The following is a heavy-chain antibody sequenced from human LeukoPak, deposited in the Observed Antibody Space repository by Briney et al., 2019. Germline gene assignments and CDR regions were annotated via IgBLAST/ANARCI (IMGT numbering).Heavy chain of an antibody. CDR1: GFTFSSSA. CDR2: IRGSGGST. J-gene: IGHJ1*01. CDR3: AKDPDSSGYYLGHFQH. D-gene: IGHD3-22*01. Sequence: GGSLRLSCAASGFTFSSSAMSWVRQVPGKGLEWVSAIRGSGGSTNYADSVRGRFTISRDNSKNTLYLQMNSLRAEDTAVYYCAKDPDSSGYYLGHFQHWGQGTLVTVSS. V-gene: IGHV3-23*01.